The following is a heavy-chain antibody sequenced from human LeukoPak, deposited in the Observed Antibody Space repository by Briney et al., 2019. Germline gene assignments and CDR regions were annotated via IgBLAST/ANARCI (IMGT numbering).Heavy chain of an antibody. Sequence: AGGSLRLSCAASGFTFSTYNMNWVRQAPGKGLEWVSSISSGSSFIYYADSVKGRFTISRDNAKNSLFLQMNSLRAEDTAVYYCARESSGYFYWGQGTLVTVSS. CDR3: ARESSGYFY. D-gene: IGHD3-22*01. CDR2: ISSGSSFI. V-gene: IGHV3-21*01. CDR1: GFTFSTYN. J-gene: IGHJ4*02.